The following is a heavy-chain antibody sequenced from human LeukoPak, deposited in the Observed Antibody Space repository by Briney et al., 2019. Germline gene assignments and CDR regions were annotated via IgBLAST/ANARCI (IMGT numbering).Heavy chain of an antibody. CDR1: GFTFSDYY. CDR2: ISTRGTTV. J-gene: IGHJ4*02. Sequence: GGSLRLSCAASGFTFSDYYMSWIRQAPGKGLEWISYISTRGTTVYYADSVRGRFTISRDNANNSLFLQMNSLRAEDTAFYYCATVQFLEWLPDWGQGTLVTVSP. D-gene: IGHD3-3*01. V-gene: IGHV3-11*04. CDR3: ATVQFLEWLPD.